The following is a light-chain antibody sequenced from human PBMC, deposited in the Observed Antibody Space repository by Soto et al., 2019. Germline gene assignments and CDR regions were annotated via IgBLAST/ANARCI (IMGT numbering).Light chain of an antibody. V-gene: IGLV2-14*01. CDR2: DVS. Sequence: QSALTQPASVSGSRGQSITISCTGTSSDVGGYNYVSWYQQHPGKAPKLMIYDVSNRPSGVSNRFSGSKSGNTASLTISGLQAEDEADYYCSSYTSSTNYVFGTGTKLTVL. CDR1: SSDVGGYNY. J-gene: IGLJ1*01. CDR3: SSYTSSTNYV.